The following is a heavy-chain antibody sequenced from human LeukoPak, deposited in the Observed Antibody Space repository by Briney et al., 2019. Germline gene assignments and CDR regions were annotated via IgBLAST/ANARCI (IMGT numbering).Heavy chain of an antibody. D-gene: IGHD5-18*01. CDR1: GFTFSNCA. V-gene: IGHV3-23*01. CDR3: AKDRAGYSYGMFDS. Sequence: GGSLRLSCVASGFTFSNCAMSWVRHAPGKGLEWVSGIVNSGGSTFYADSVKGRLTISRDNSKKTVYLQMSSLRGDDTAVYYRAKDRAGYSYGMFDSWGQGTLVTVSS. J-gene: IGHJ4*02. CDR2: IVNSGGST.